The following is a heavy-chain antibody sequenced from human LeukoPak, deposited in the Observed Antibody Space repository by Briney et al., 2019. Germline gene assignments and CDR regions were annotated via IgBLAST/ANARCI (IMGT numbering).Heavy chain of an antibody. V-gene: IGHV3-30*18. CDR3: AKEAVRGRRRFLEWLLHNRFDP. D-gene: IGHD3-3*01. CDR2: ISYDGSNK. Sequence: AGGSLRLSCAASGFTFSSYDMHWVRQAPGKGLEWVAVISYDGSNKYYADFVKGRFTISRDNSKNTLYLQMDSLRAEDAAVYYCAKEAVRGRRRFLEWLLHNRFDPWGQGTLVTVSS. J-gene: IGHJ5*02. CDR1: GFTFSSYD.